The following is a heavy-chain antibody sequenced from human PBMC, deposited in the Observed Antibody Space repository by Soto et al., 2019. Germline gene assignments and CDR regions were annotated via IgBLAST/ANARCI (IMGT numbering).Heavy chain of an antibody. CDR1: GGSISSSSYY. Sequence: QLQLQESGPGLVKPSETLSLTCTVSGGSISSSSYYWGWIRQPPGKGLEWIGSIYYSGSTYYNPSVRSTVNRPVATSKDNFSLKPSSVPAAETSVYYCASAKTAFYNWFDPWGQGTLVTVSS. CDR3: ASAKTAFYNWFDP. CDR2: IYYSGST. D-gene: IGHD3-3*02. V-gene: IGHV4-39*02. J-gene: IGHJ5*02.